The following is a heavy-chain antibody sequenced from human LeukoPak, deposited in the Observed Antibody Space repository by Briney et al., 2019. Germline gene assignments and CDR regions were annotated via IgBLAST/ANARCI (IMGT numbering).Heavy chain of an antibody. J-gene: IGHJ3*02. CDR3: AREKRITMVRGVTRNAFDI. D-gene: IGHD3-10*01. Sequence: SETLSLTCTVSGGSISSYYWSWIRQPPGKGLEWIGYIYYSGSTNYNPSLKSRVTISVDTSKNQFSLKLSSVTAADTAVYYCAREKRITMVRGVTRNAFDIWGQGTMVTVSS. CDR1: GGSISSYY. CDR2: IYYSGST. V-gene: IGHV4-59*01.